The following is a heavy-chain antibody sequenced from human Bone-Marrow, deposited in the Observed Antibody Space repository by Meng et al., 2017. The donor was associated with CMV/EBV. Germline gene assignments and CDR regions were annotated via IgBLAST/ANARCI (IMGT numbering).Heavy chain of an antibody. D-gene: IGHD6-19*01. Sequence: GSLRLSCTVSGGSISSSSYYWGWIRQPPGKGLEWIGSIYYSGSTYYNPSLKSRVTISVDTSKNQFSLKLSSVTAADTAVYYCARDTIAVAGTRGYYYYGMDVCGQGTTVTVSS. CDR2: IYYSGST. CDR3: ARDTIAVAGTRGYYYYGMDV. CDR1: GGSISSSSYY. V-gene: IGHV4-39*01. J-gene: IGHJ6*02.